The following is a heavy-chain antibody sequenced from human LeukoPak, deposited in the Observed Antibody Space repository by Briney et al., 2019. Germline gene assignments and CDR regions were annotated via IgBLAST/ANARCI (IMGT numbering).Heavy chain of an antibody. V-gene: IGHV4-59*01. CDR1: GGSISSYY. Sequence: PSETLSLTCTVSGGSISSYYWSWIRQPPGKGLEWIGYIYYSGSTNYNPSLKSRVTISVDTSKNQFSLKLSSVTAADTAVYYCARWLQLPATNAFDIWGQGTMVTVSS. CDR2: IYYSGST. CDR3: ARWLQLPATNAFDI. D-gene: IGHD5-12*01. J-gene: IGHJ3*02.